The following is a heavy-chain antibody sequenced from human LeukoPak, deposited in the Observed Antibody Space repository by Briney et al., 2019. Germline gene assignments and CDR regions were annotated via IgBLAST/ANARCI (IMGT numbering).Heavy chain of an antibody. J-gene: IGHJ4*02. CDR1: GFTFGRYG. Sequence: GRSLRLSCAASGFTFGRYGMHWVRQAPGKGLEWLAVIWYDDTNKYYADSVKGRFTISRDNSKNALFLQMNSLRVEDTAVYYCVRDGFGSGWYGDFDYWGQGSLVTVSS. CDR3: VRDGFGSGWYGDFDY. V-gene: IGHV3-33*01. D-gene: IGHD6-19*01. CDR2: IWYDDTNK.